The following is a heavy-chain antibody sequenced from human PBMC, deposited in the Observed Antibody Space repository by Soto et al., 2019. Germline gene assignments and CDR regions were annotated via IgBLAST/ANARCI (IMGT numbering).Heavy chain of an antibody. J-gene: IGHJ5*02. Sequence: ASVKVSCKASGYTFTSYGISWVRQAPGQGLEWMGWISAYNGNTNYAQKLQGRVTMTTDTSTSTAYMELRSLRSDDTVVFYCARDVDIVATTHNWFDPWGQGTLVTVSS. V-gene: IGHV1-18*01. CDR2: ISAYNGNT. D-gene: IGHD5-12*01. CDR3: ARDVDIVATTHNWFDP. CDR1: GYTFTSYG.